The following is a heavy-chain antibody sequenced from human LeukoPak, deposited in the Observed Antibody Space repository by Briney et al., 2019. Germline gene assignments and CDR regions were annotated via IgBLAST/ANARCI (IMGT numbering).Heavy chain of an antibody. CDR3: ARAAGNGVVPVSWGYYYYYMDV. CDR1: GFTFSSYW. CDR2: INSDGSST. D-gene: IGHD2-2*01. Sequence: GGSLRLSCAASGFTFSSYWMHWVRQAPGKGLVWVSRINSDGSSTSYADSVRGRFSISRDNAKNTLYLQMNSLRAEDTAVYYCARAAGNGVVPVSWGYYYYYMDVWGKGTTVTVSS. V-gene: IGHV3-74*01. J-gene: IGHJ6*03.